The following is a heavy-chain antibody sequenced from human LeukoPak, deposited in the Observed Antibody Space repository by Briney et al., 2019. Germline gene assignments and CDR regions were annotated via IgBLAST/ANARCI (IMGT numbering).Heavy chain of an antibody. Sequence: GGSLRLSCAASGFTFDDYAMRWVRHAPGKGLEWVSGISWNSGSIGYADSVKGRFTISRDNAKNSLYLQMNSLRAEDTALYYCAKDDQWLLLYVFDYWGQGTLVTVSS. CDR2: ISWNSGSI. D-gene: IGHD3-22*01. CDR1: GFTFDDYA. J-gene: IGHJ4*02. V-gene: IGHV3-9*01. CDR3: AKDDQWLLLYVFDY.